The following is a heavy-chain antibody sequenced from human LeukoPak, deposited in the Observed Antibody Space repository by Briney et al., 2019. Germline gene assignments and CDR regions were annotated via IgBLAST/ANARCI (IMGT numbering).Heavy chain of an antibody. J-gene: IGHJ6*03. Sequence: PSETLSLTCTVSGGSISSYYWSWIRQPPGKGLEWIGYIYYSGSTNYNPSLKSRVTISVDTSKNQFSLKLSSVTAADTAVYYCARARQQLVLIFYYYYYMDVWGKGTTVTVSS. D-gene: IGHD6-13*01. CDR3: ARARQQLVLIFYYYYYMDV. CDR2: IYYSGST. CDR1: GGSISSYY. V-gene: IGHV4-59*12.